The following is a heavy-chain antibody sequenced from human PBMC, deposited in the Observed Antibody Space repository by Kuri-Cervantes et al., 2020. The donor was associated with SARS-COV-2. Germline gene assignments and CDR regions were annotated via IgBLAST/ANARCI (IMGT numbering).Heavy chain of an antibody. D-gene: IGHD1-26*01. J-gene: IGHJ5*02. CDR1: GYTCTGDY. CDR2: INSNSGGT. Sequence: ASVQVSCKASGYTCTGDYMHWVRQAPGQGLEWMGWINSNSGGTNYAQKLQGRFTMTRDTSISTAYMELNRLRSDDTAVYYCARSGSRGSYYSWFDPWGQGTLVTVSS. CDR3: ARSGSRGSYYSWFDP. V-gene: IGHV1-2*02.